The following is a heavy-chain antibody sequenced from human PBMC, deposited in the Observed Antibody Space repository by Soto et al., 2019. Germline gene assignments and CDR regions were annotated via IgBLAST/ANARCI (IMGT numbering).Heavy chain of an antibody. CDR1: GFTFRSYG. Sequence: QVQLVESGGGVVQPGTSLRLSCAASGFTFRSYGMHWVRQAPGKGLEWLAVISNDGSNKYLADSVKGRLALSRDNSRNTMYLQINSLKVEDAAVYYCGKDTLDCSGGDCPFYYYDGVDVCGQGTAVPVSS. J-gene: IGHJ6*02. CDR2: ISNDGSNK. CDR3: GKDTLDCSGGDCPFYYYDGVDV. D-gene: IGHD2-15*01. V-gene: IGHV3-30*18.